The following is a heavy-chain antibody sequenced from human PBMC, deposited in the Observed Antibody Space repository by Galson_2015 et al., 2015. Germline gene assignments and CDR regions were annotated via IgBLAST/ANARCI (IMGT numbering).Heavy chain of an antibody. J-gene: IGHJ3*02. CDR3: AKGWGSYGAFDI. Sequence: SLRLSCAASGFTFDDYAMHWVRQAPGKGLEWVSGISWNSGSIGYADSVKGRFTISRDNAKNSLYLQMNSLRAEDTALYYCAKGWGSYGAFDIWGQGTMVTVSS. V-gene: IGHV3-9*01. D-gene: IGHD1-26*01. CDR1: GFTFDDYA. CDR2: ISWNSGSI.